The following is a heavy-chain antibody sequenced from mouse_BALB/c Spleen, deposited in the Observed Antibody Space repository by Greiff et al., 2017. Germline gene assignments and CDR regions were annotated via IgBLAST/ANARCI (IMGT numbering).Heavy chain of an antibody. CDR1: GDSITSGY. Sequence: EVKVVESGPSLVKPSQTLSLTCSVTGDSITSGYWNWIRKFPGNKLEYMGYISYSGSTYYNPSLKSRISITRDTSKNQYYLQLNSVTTEDTATYHCVCGNYVGFDYWGQGTTLTVSS. CDR2: ISYSGST. D-gene: IGHD2-1*01. J-gene: IGHJ2*01. CDR3: VCGNYVGFDY. V-gene: IGHV3-8*02.